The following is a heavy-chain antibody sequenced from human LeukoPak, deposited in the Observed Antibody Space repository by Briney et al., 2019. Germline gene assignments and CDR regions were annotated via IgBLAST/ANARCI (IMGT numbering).Heavy chain of an antibody. D-gene: IGHD5-18*01. CDR3: ARGGYSYGYLDY. Sequence: GASVKVSCKASGYSFTTYFMHWVRQAPGQGLEWLGVINPNSGGTDYAQKFQGRVTMTRDTSISTAYMELSSLRSDDTAVYYCARGGYSYGYLDYWGQGTLVTVSS. V-gene: IGHV1-2*02. CDR2: INPNSGGT. CDR1: GYSFTTYF. J-gene: IGHJ4*02.